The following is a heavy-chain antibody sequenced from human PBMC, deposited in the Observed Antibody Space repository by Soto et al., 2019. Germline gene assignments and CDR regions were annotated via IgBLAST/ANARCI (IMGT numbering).Heavy chain of an antibody. D-gene: IGHD6-13*01. J-gene: IGHJ4*02. CDR3: AKDFDLYGSSSWSYFDY. Sequence: GGSLRLSCAASGFTFDDYAMHWVRQAPGKGLEWVSGISWNSGSIGYADSVKGRFTISRDNAKNSLYLQMNSLRAEDTALYYCAKDFDLYGSSSWSYFDYWGQGTLVTVSS. V-gene: IGHV3-9*01. CDR1: GFTFDDYA. CDR2: ISWNSGSI.